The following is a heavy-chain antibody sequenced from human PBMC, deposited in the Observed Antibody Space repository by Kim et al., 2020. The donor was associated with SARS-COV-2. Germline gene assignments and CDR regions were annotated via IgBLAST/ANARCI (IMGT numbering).Heavy chain of an antibody. Sequence: GGSLRLSCAASGVTFSSYAMSWVRQAPGKGLEWVSAISGSGGSTYYADSVKGRFIIDRENYKKKQELQRNRLGAEETAEYYCGKGRKVGRYDYWGQGNL. CDR2: ISGSGGST. V-gene: IGHV3-23*01. J-gene: IGHJ4*02. CDR3: GKGRKVGRYDY. D-gene: IGHD1-26*01. CDR1: GVTFSSYA.